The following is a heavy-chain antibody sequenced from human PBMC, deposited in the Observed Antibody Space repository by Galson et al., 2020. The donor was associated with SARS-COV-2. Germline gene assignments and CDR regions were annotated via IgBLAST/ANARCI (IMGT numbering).Heavy chain of an antibody. CDR2: IYYSGSP. J-gene: IGHJ6*02. CDR3: ARGLGNTYDYYGVDV. D-gene: IGHD7-27*01. Sequence: SETLSLTCTVSGGSVSSGGSSWRWIRQPPGKGLEWIGSIYYSGSPNYNSSLKSRVTISIDTSKNQLSLKLNSVTAADTAVFYCARGLGNTYDYYGVDVWGPGTTVTVSS. CDR1: GGSVSSGGSS. V-gene: IGHV4-61*08.